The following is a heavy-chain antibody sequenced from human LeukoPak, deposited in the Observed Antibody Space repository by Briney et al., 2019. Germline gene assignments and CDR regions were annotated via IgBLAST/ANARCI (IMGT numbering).Heavy chain of an antibody. V-gene: IGHV3-15*01. CDR1: GFTFSNAW. J-gene: IGHJ6*03. CDR2: IKSKTDGGTT. CDR3: TTGYCSGGSCSRVPYYYYYYMDV. D-gene: IGHD2-15*01. Sequence: PGGSLRLSCAASGFTFSNAWMSWVRQAPGKGLEWVGRIKSKTDGGTTDYAAPVKGRFTISRDDSKNTLYLQMNSLKTEDTAVYYCTTGYCSGGSCSRVPYYYYYYMDVWGKGTTVTISS.